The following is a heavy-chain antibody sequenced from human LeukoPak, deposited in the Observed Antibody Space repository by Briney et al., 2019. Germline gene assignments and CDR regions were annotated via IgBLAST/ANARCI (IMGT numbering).Heavy chain of an antibody. Sequence: SQPLSHTCTICDGAMNGEDVYRGWLRNPTEKGLEWIGYIYYSGSTYYNPSLKSRVTISVDTSKNQFSLKLSSVTAADTAVYYCVRGEGWFDPWGQGTLVTVSS. J-gene: IGHJ5*02. CDR1: DGAMNGEDVY. CDR3: VRGEGWFDP. V-gene: IGHV4-30-4*01. CDR2: IYYSGST.